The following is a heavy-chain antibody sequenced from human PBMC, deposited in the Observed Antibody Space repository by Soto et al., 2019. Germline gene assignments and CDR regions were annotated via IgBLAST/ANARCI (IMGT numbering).Heavy chain of an antibody. CDR1: GGSVRDYH. D-gene: IGHD1-1*01. CDR3: ARRWQQLSWFNV. CDR2: VYDSGTVTT. V-gene: IGHV4-59*02. Sequence: QVRLQESGPGLVKPAETLSLTCTVSGGSVRDYHWSWIRQSTGKGLEWIGYVYDSGTVTTSYNLSVKSRVTISVDLSKNEVSLKMISVTAADTADYYCARRWQQLSWFNVWGQGTLVTVSS. J-gene: IGHJ5*02.